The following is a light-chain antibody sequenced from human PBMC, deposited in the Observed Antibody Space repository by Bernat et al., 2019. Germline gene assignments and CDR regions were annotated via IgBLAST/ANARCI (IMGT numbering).Light chain of an antibody. CDR3: CAHAGSFTWV. J-gene: IGLJ3*02. Sequence: QSALTQPRSVSGSPGQSVTISCTGTSSDVGGYKYVSWYQHQPGEAPKLMIFDVSKRPSGVPDRFSGAQSGNTASLTISGLQADDEADYYCCAHAGSFTWVFGGGTKLTVL. V-gene: IGLV2-11*01. CDR2: DVS. CDR1: SSDVGGYKY.